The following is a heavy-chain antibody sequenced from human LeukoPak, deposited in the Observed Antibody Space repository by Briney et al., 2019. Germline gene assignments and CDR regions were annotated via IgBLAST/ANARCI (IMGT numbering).Heavy chain of an antibody. J-gene: IGHJ4*02. CDR3: ARDQGYSYGTTRGYFDY. V-gene: IGHV4-30-4*01. Sequence: SETLSLTCTVSGGSISSGDYYWSWIRQPPGKGLEWIGYIYYSGSTYYNPSLKSRVTISVDTPKNQFSLKLSSVTAADTAVYYCARDQGYSYGTTRGYFDYWGQGTLVTVSS. D-gene: IGHD5-18*01. CDR2: IYYSGST. CDR1: GGSISSGDYY.